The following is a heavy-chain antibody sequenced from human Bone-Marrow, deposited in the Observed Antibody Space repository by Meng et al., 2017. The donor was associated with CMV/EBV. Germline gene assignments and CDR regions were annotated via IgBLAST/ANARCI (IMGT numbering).Heavy chain of an antibody. CDR3: AREGTIFGVVINSINWFDP. Sequence: IVGSSCNWGWIRQPPGKGLEWIGSIYYSGSTYSNPSRKSRVTISVGTSKDRFSLKLSPVTAADTAVYYCAREGTIFGVVINSINWFDPWGQGTLVTVSS. CDR1: IVGSSCN. D-gene: IGHD3-3*01. V-gene: IGHV4-39*07. CDR2: IYYSGST. J-gene: IGHJ5*02.